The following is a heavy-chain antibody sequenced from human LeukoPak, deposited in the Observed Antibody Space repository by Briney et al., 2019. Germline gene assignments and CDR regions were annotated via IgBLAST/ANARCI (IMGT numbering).Heavy chain of an antibody. CDR3: VTKWRWLQF. CDR1: GFTFSSYE. Sequence: LPGGSLRLSCAASGFTFSSYEMNWVRQAPGKGLEWVSYISGSASTIYYADSVKGRFTISRDNAKNSLHLQMNSLRAEDTAVYYCVTKWRWLQFWGQGTLVTVSS. D-gene: IGHD5-24*01. J-gene: IGHJ4*02. V-gene: IGHV3-48*03. CDR2: ISGSASTI.